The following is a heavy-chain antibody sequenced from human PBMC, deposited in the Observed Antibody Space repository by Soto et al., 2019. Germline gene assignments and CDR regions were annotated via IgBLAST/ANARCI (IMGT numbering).Heavy chain of an antibody. V-gene: IGHV1-69*01. J-gene: IGHJ5*02. D-gene: IGHD6-6*01. CDR1: GGSFNRHT. CDR2: IIPIFGTA. CDR3: ARDHGTPRSPNNWFDP. Sequence: QVQLVQSGAEVRKPGSSVRVSCKASGGSFNRHTISWVRQAPGQGLEWMGGIIPIFGTANHAQKFQGRVTIIADESTSTVYMELSSLRSDDTAVYYCARDHGTPRSPNNWFDPWGQGTLVTVSS.